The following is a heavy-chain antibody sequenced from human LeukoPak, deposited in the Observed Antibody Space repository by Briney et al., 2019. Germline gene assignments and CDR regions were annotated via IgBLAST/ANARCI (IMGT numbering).Heavy chain of an antibody. V-gene: IGHV3-21*01. CDR3: ASGALRVAATGYFDY. D-gene: IGHD6-19*01. CDR2: IRSSSSYI. Sequence: GGSLRLSCAASGFTFSSYSTNWVRQAPGKGLEWVSSIRSSSSYIYYADSVKGRFTISRDNAKNSLYLQMNRLRAEDTAVYYCASGALRVAATGYFDYWGQGTLVTVSS. J-gene: IGHJ4*02. CDR1: GFTFSSYS.